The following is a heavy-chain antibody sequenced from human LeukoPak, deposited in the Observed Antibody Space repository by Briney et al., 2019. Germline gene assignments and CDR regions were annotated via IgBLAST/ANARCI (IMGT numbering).Heavy chain of an antibody. J-gene: IGHJ4*02. Sequence: GGSLRLSCAASGFTFSSYAMSWVRQAPGKGLEWVSAISGSGGSTYYADSVKGRFTISRDNSKTTLYLQMNSLRAEDTAVYYCAKDRRGWLQSNFDYWGQGTLVTVSS. CDR1: GFTFSSYA. V-gene: IGHV3-23*01. D-gene: IGHD5-24*01. CDR2: ISGSGGST. CDR3: AKDRRGWLQSNFDY.